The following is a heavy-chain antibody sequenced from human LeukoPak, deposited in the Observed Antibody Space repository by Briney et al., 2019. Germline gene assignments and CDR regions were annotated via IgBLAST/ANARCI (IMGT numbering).Heavy chain of an antibody. CDR1: GFPFSSYA. D-gene: IGHD2-2*01. CDR3: ARGSGYQLLHVVDAFDI. Sequence: GGSLRLSCAASGFPFSSYAMTWVRQAPGKGLEWVSAISGSGGTTYYADSVKGRFTISRDNSKNTLYLQMNSLRADDTAVYYCARGSGYQLLHVVDAFDIWGQGTMVTVSS. V-gene: IGHV3-23*01. J-gene: IGHJ3*02. CDR2: ISGSGGTT.